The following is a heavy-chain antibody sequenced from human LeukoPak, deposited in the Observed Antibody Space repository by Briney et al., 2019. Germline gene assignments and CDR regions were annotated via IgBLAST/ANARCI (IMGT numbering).Heavy chain of an antibody. CDR2: IYHSGGT. J-gene: IGHJ4*02. Sequence: PSETLSLTCSVAGYSISSAYYWGWIRQPPGQGLEWIGSIYHSGGTYYSPSLKSRVTISVDTSKNQFSLKLSSVTAADTAVYYCARVISSGCYYFDYWGQGTLVTVSS. CDR3: ARVISSGCYYFDY. V-gene: IGHV4-38-2*02. D-gene: IGHD6-19*01. CDR1: GYSISSAYY.